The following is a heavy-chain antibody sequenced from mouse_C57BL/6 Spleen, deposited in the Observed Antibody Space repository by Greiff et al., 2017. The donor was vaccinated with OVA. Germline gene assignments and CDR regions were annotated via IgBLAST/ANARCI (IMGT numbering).Heavy chain of an antibody. CDR2: IRNKANGYTT. D-gene: IGHD1-1*01. V-gene: IGHV7-3*01. Sequence: DVKLVESGGGLVQPGGSLSLSCAASGFTFTDYYMSWVRQPPGKALEWLGFIRNKANGYTTEYSASVKGRFTISRDNSQSILYLQMNALRAEDSATYYCARSTTTVVATYWYFDVWGTGTTVTVSS. J-gene: IGHJ1*03. CDR3: ARSTTTVVATYWYFDV. CDR1: GFTFTDYY.